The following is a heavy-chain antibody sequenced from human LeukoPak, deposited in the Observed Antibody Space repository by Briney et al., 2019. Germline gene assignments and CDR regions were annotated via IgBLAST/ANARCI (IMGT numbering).Heavy chain of an antibody. J-gene: IGHJ4*02. CDR2: IKQDGSEK. V-gene: IGHV3-7*03. CDR1: GFTFSSYW. D-gene: IGHD3-9*01. CDR3: ANALRYFDWVPDWNDY. Sequence: GGSLRLSCAASGFTFSSYWMSWVRQAPGKGLEWVANIKQDGSEKYYVDSVKGRFTISRDNAKNSLYLQMNSLRAEDTAVYYCANALRYFDWVPDWNDYWGQGTLVTVSS.